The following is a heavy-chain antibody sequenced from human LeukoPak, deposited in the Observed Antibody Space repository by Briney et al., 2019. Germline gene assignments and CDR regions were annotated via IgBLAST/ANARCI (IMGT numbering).Heavy chain of an antibody. D-gene: IGHD3-22*01. CDR2: FDPEDGET. CDR3: ATVPSGYPHPTLWY. J-gene: IGHJ4*02. V-gene: IGHV1-24*01. Sequence: ASVKVSCKVSGYTLTELSMHWVRQAPGKGLEWMGGFDPEDGETIYAQKFQGRVTMTEDTSTDTAYMELSSLRSEDTAVYFCATVPSGYPHPTLWYWGQGTLVTVSS. CDR1: GYTLTELS.